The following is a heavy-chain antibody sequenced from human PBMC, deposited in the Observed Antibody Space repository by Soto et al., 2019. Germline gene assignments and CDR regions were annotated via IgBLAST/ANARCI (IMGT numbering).Heavy chain of an antibody. CDR2: ISSSSSYI. CDR3: ARPNYYYDSSGYYGY. CDR1: GFTFSSYS. V-gene: IGHV3-21*01. D-gene: IGHD3-22*01. Sequence: EVQLVESGGGLVKPGGSLRLSCAASGFTFSSYSMNWVRQAPGKGLEWVSSISSSSSYIYYPDSVKGRFTISRDNAKNSLYLQMNSLRAEDTAVYYCARPNYYYDSSGYYGYWGQGTLVTVSS. J-gene: IGHJ4*02.